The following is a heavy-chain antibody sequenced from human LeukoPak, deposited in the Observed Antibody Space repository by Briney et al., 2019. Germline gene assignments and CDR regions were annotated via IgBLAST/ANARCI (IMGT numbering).Heavy chain of an antibody. CDR2: INHSGTT. Sequence: SETLSLTCAVYGGSFSGYYWSWIRQPPGKGLEWIGEINHSGTTYYNPSLKSRVTISVDTSKNQFSLKLSSVTAADTAVYYCARLDYNSYSMGVWGQGTTVTVSS. D-gene: IGHD1-1*01. CDR3: ARLDYNSYSMGV. CDR1: GGSFSGYY. J-gene: IGHJ6*02. V-gene: IGHV4-34*01.